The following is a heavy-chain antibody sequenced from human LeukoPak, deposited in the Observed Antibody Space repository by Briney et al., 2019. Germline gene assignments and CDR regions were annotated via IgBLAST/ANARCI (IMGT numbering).Heavy chain of an antibody. V-gene: IGHV1-2*06. CDR3: ARDTHCFDY. CDR2: INPNSGAT. CDR1: GSTFTDYF. J-gene: IGHJ4*02. Sequence: EASVKVSCKAYGSTFTDYFMHWVRRAPGQGLEWMGRINPNSGATNYAQKFQGRVTMTRDTSISTAYMELSRLTSDDTAIYYCARDTHCFDYWGQGTLATVSS.